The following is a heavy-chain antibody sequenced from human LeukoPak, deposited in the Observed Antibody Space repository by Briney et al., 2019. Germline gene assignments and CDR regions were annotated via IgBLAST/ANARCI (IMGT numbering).Heavy chain of an antibody. CDR1: GFTFDDYA. D-gene: IGHD3-9*01. V-gene: IGHV3-9*03. CDR2: ISWNSGSI. Sequence: GGSLRLSCAASGFTFDDYAMHSVRQAPGKGLEWVSGISWNSGSIGYADSVKGRFTISRDNAKNSLYLQMNCLRAEDMALYYCAKDKHFDWLLYYFDYWGQGTLVTVSS. CDR3: AKDKHFDWLLYYFDY. J-gene: IGHJ4*02.